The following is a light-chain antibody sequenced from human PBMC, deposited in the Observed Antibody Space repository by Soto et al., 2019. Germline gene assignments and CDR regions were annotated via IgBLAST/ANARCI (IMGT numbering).Light chain of an antibody. Sequence: NFMLTQPHSVSESPGKTVTISCTGSSGSVASNYVHWNQRRPGSAPTIVIYGDNQRPSGVPDRFSGSIDSSSNSASLTISRLKTEDEADYFCQSYDRSSLYVFGTGTKLTVL. CDR1: SGSVASNY. CDR3: QSYDRSSLYV. CDR2: GDN. V-gene: IGLV6-57*02. J-gene: IGLJ1*01.